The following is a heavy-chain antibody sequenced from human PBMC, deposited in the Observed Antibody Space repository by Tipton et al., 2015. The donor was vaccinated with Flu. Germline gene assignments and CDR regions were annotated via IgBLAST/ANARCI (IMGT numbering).Heavy chain of an antibody. CDR3: AKDKTGLDGSFQYQFDS. CDR1: GGSIRGYV. V-gene: IGHV4-59*01. D-gene: IGHD2-2*01. Sequence: LRLSCTVSGGSIRGYVWTWIRQPPGRGLEWMGYIYDTGSTYYNPSLKGRVVMSVDTSKNQLSLKMRSVTAADTAIYYCAKDKTGLDGSFQYQFDSWGQGALVTVSS. CDR2: IYDTGST. J-gene: IGHJ4*02.